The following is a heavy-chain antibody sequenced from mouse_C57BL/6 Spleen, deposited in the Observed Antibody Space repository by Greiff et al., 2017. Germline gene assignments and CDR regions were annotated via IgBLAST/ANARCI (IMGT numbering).Heavy chain of an antibody. J-gene: IGHJ2*01. D-gene: IGHD1-1*01. Sequence: EVQLQQSVAELVRPGASVKLSCTASGFNIKNTYMHWVKQRPEQGLEWIGRIGPAHGNTKNAPKFQGKATITAATSSNTAYLQLSSLTSEDTAIYYCARGGTTVVSYFDYWGQGTTLTVSS. CDR2: IGPAHGNT. V-gene: IGHV14-3*01. CDR1: GFNIKNTY. CDR3: ARGGTTVVSYFDY.